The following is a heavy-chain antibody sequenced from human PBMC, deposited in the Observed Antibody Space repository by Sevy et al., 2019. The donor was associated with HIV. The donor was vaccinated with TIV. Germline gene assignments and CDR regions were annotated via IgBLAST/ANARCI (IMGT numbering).Heavy chain of an antibody. J-gene: IGHJ6*02. CDR3: ARLATYYYYGMDV. CDR2: IYSGGSI. Sequence: GGSLRLSCAASGFIVSSNYMSWVRQAPGKGLEWVSVIYSGGSIYYADSVKGRFTIPRDNSKNTMYLQMNSLRADDTAVYYCARLATYYYYGMDVWGQGTTVTVSS. V-gene: IGHV3-53*01. CDR1: GFIVSSNY.